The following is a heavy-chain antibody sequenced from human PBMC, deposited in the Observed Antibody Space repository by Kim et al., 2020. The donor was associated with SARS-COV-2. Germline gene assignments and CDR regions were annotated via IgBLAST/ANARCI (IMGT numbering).Heavy chain of an antibody. J-gene: IGHJ2*01. V-gene: IGHV1-69*13. Sequence: SVKVSCKASGGTFSSYAISWVRQAPGQGLEWMGGIIPIFGTANYAQKFQGRVTITADESTSTAYMELSSLRSEDTAVYYCASKVGGETPWYFDLWGRGTLVTVSS. CDR2: IIPIFGTA. CDR3: ASKVGGETPWYFDL. D-gene: IGHD2-21*01. CDR1: GGTFSSYA.